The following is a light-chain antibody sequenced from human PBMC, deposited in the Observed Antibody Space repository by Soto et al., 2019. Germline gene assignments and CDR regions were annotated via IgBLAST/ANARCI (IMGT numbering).Light chain of an antibody. CDR1: QDIKSY. CDR2: AAS. V-gene: IGKV1-8*01. CDR3: QQYLVYPLT. J-gene: IGKJ4*01. Sequence: AIRMTQSPSSFSASTGDRVTITCRASQDIKSYLAWYQQKSGKAPKLLIYAASNLQSGVPSRFSGSGSGTDFTLTISFVQSEDFATYYCQQYLVYPLTFGGGTKVEIK.